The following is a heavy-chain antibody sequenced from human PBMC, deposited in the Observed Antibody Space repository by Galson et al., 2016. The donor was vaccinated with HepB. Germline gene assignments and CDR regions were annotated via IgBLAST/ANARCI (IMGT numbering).Heavy chain of an antibody. CDR2: ISGSGGRT. V-gene: IGHV3-23*01. D-gene: IGHD3-10*01. Sequence: PRLSCAASGFRFSSYAVSWVRQAPGKGLEWVSGISGSGGRTYYADSVKGRFTISRDNSKNTVYLQMNSLRVEDTALYYCAKDGYFASGSALYGMDVWGQGTTVTVSS. CDR3: AKDGYFASGSALYGMDV. J-gene: IGHJ6*02. CDR1: GFRFSSYA.